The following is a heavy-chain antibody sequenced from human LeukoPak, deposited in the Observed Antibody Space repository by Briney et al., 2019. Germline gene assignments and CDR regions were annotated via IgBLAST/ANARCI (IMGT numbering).Heavy chain of an antibody. CDR1: GYSFTNYW. D-gene: IGHD3-10*01. CDR3: ARKYGSGNQAFDI. Sequence: GESLKISCKGSGYSFTNYWIGWVRQMPGEGLEWMGIIYPDDSDTKYSPSFQGQVTISADKSISTAYVQWSSLKASDTAMYYCARKYGSGNQAFDIWGQGTMVTVSS. CDR2: IYPDDSDT. V-gene: IGHV5-51*06. J-gene: IGHJ3*02.